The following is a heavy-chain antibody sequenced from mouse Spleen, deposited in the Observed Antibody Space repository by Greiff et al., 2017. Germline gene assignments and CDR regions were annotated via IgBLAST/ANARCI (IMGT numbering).Heavy chain of an antibody. J-gene: IGHJ2*01. D-gene: IGHD3-2*01. CDR2: ISSGSSTI. CDR3: ARGTARATGYFDY. CDR1: GFTFSDYG. V-gene: IGHV5-17*01. Sequence: DVQLVESGGGLVKPGGSLKLSCAASGFTFSDYGMHWVRQAPEKGLEWVAYISSGSSTIYYADTVKGRFTISRDNAKNTLFLQMTSLRSEDTAMYYCARGTARATGYFDYWGQGTTLTVSS.